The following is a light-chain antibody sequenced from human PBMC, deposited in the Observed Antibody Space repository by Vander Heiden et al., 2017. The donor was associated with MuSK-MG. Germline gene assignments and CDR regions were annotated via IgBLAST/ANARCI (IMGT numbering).Light chain of an antibody. J-gene: IGKJ2*01. CDR2: AAS. CDR3: QQSDSRGYT. Sequence: DIQMTQSPSSLSASVGDRVTITCRASQSINSYLNWYQQKPRKAPQLLISAASTLQGGVPSRFSGSGSGTDFTLTISRLQPEDFATYYCQQSDSRGYTFGQGTKMEIK. CDR1: QSINSY. V-gene: IGKV1-39*01.